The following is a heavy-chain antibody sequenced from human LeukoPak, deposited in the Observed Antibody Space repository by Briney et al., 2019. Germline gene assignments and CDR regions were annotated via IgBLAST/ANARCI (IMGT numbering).Heavy chain of an antibody. CDR1: GFTFRTYS. V-gene: IGHV3-7*01. Sequence: GGSLRLSCAASGFTFRTYSMSWVRQAPGKGLEWVAKMKEDGSEIFYVDSVKGRFTISRDNAKNSLYLQMNSLRAEDTAVYYCAREGVSINWNNWYFDLWGRGTLVTVSS. D-gene: IGHD1-1*01. J-gene: IGHJ2*01. CDR3: AREGVSINWNNWYFDL. CDR2: MKEDGSEI.